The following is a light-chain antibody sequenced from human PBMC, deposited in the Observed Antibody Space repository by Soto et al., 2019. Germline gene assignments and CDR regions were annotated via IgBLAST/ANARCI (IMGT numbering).Light chain of an antibody. CDR2: EVS. J-gene: IGKJ5*01. CDR1: QSLLHITGETF. Sequence: DVVMTQTPLSLSVAPGQPASISCKSSQSLLHITGETFLFWYLQKPGQSPQLLYYEVSTRVSGVPDRFSGSGSGTDFTLEISRVETDDVGIYYCMQSTQLPPTFGQGTRLGIE. CDR3: MQSTQLPPT. V-gene: IGKV2D-29*02.